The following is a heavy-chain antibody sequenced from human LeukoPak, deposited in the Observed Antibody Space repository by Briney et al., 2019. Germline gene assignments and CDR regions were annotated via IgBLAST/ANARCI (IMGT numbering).Heavy chain of an antibody. V-gene: IGHV4-34*01. J-gene: IGHJ5*02. CDR2: INHSGST. CDR3: AVTRHDFWSGYQCWLEP. D-gene: IGHD3-3*01. CDR1: GGSFSGDY. Sequence: SETLSLTCAVDGGSFSGDYWSWIRQPPGKGLEWIGEINHSGSTNYNPSLKSRVTISVDASKNQLSLKLSSVTAADTAVYYCAVTRHDFWSGYQCWLEPCGQGTLVTVSS.